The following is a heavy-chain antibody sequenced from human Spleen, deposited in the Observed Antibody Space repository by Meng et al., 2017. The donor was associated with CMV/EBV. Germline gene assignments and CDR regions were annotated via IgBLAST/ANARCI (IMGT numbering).Heavy chain of an antibody. V-gene: IGHV4-39*07. CDR1: GGSISSSSYY. D-gene: IGHD3-10*01. CDR3: ARDLGLWFGEFDN. Sequence: ESLKISCTVSGGSISSSSYYWGWIRQPPGKGLEWIGSIYYSGSTYYNPSLKSRVTISVDTSKNQFSLKLSSVTAADTAVYYCARDLGLWFGEFDNWGQGTLVTVSS. J-gene: IGHJ4*02. CDR2: IYYSGST.